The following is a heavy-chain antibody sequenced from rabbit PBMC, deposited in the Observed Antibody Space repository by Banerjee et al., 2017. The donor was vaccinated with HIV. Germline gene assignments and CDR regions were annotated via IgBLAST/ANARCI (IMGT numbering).Heavy chain of an antibody. J-gene: IGHJ3*01. D-gene: IGHD7-1*01. CDR1: GFSFSNKYV. CDR2: INTSSGNT. Sequence: QSLEESGGDLVKPGASLTLTCTASGFSFSNKYVMCWVRQAPGKGLEWIACINTSSGNTVYATWAKGRFTISKTSSTTVTLQMTSLTAADTATYFCARDRDGDAGYGSLALWGQGTL. CDR3: ARDRDGDAGYGSLAL. V-gene: IGHV1S40*01.